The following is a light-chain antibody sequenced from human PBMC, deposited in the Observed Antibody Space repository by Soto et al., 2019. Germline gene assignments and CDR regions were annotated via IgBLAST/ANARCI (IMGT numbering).Light chain of an antibody. Sequence: EIVLTQSPATLSLSPGERATLSCRASQSVSSYLAWYQQKPGQAPRLLIYDASNRATGIPARFSGSGSGTDFTLTISSLEPEDFAVYYCHQYDKAPQTFGQGTKVEIK. CDR1: QSVSSY. J-gene: IGKJ2*01. CDR3: HQYDKAPQT. V-gene: IGKV3-11*01. CDR2: DAS.